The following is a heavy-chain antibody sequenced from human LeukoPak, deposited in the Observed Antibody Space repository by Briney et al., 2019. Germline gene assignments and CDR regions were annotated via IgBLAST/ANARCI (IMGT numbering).Heavy chain of an antibody. CDR3: ARGKYYYGSGSFSEKDV. CDR1: GFTFSSYA. J-gene: IGHJ6*02. D-gene: IGHD3-10*01. CDR2: ISYGGSNK. Sequence: GGSLRLSCAASGFTFSSYAMHWVRQAPGKGLEWVAVISYGGSNKYYADSVKGRFTISRDNSKNTLYLQMNSLRAEDTAVYYCARGKYYYGSGSFSEKDVWGQGTTVTVSS. V-gene: IGHV3-30-3*01.